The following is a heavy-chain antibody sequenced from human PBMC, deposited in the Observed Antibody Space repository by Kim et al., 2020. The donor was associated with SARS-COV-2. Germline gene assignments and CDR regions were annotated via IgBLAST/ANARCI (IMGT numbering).Heavy chain of an antibody. CDR2: IGTAGDT. Sequence: GGSLRLSCAASGFTFSSYDMHWVRQATGKGLEWVSAIGTAGDTYYSGYVMGRFTTSRENAKNSLYLQMNNLRAGDTAAYYCARGDILIGSLIHPYYYGM. D-gene: IGHD3-9*01. V-gene: IGHV3-13*01. CDR3: ARGDILIGSLIHPYYYGM. CDR1: GFTFSSYD. J-gene: IGHJ6*01.